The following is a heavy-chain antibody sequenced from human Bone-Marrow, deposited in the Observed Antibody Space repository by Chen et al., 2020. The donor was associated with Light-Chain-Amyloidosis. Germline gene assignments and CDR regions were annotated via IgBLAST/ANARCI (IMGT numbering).Heavy chain of an antibody. V-gene: IGHV4-39*07. CDR3: AREIRLATPAAVTPDY. CDR1: GDSIRGTNYY. D-gene: IGHD6-13*01. J-gene: IGHJ4*02. CDR2: ISYDGYT. Sequence: QLQLQESGPGLVKPSETLSLTCTVSGDSIRGTNYYWGRIRQPPGEGLEWIGTISYDGYTYYNPSLKSRVTISLDTSKNQVSLKLSSVTAADTAVYYCAREIRLATPAAVTPDYWGQGTLVTVSS.